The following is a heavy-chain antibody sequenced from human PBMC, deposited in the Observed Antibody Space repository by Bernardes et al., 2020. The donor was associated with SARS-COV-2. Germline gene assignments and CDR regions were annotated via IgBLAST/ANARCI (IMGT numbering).Heavy chain of an antibody. Sequence: GGSLRLSCAASGFTVSSNYMSWVRQAPGKGLEWVSVFFSGGSTYYTDSVKGRFTISRDNSKNTLYLQMNSLRAEDTAVYYCARMYMQRDGTAWYWVDYWGPGTLVTVSS. J-gene: IGHJ4*02. CDR3: ARMYMQRDGTAWYWVDY. CDR1: GFTVSSNY. D-gene: IGHD6-19*01. V-gene: IGHV3-53*01. CDR2: FFSGGST.